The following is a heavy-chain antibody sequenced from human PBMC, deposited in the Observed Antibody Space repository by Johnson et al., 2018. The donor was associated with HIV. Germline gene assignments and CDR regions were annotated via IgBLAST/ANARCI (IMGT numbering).Heavy chain of an antibody. D-gene: IGHD1-1*01. J-gene: IGHJ3*02. CDR3: AKDRLDGTFTTDAFDI. CDR1: GFTFSSYA. CDR2: IYSGGST. V-gene: IGHV3-23*04. Sequence: VQLVESGGGLVQPGGSLRLSCAASGFTFSSYAMSWVRQAPGKGLEWVSAIYSGGSTYYADSVKGRFTISRDNSKNTLYLQMNSLRAEDTAVYYCAKDRLDGTFTTDAFDIWGQGTMVTVSS.